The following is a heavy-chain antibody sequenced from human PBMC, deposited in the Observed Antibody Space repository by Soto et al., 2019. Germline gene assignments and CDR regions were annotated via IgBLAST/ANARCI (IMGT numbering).Heavy chain of an antibody. V-gene: IGHV3-9*01. J-gene: IGHJ3*02. Sequence: GGSLRLSCAASGFTFDDYAMHWVRQAPGKGLEWVSGISWNSGSIGYADSVKGRFTISRDNAKNSLYLQMNSLRAEDTALYYCASEIQCSGGSCYWAFDIWGQGTMVTVSS. D-gene: IGHD2-15*01. CDR3: ASEIQCSGGSCYWAFDI. CDR2: ISWNSGSI. CDR1: GFTFDDYA.